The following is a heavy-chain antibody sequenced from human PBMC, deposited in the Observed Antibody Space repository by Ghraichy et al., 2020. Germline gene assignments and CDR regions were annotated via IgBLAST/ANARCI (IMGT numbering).Heavy chain of an antibody. J-gene: IGHJ4*02. CDR3: ASHSSLYDILTGYLDY. Sequence: ASVKVSCKASGYTFTGYYMHWVRQAPGQGLEWMGWINPNSGGTNYAQKFQGRVTMTRDTSISTAYMELSRLRSDDTAVYYCASHSSLYDILTGYLDYWGQGTLVTVSS. V-gene: IGHV1-2*02. CDR1: GYTFTGYY. CDR2: INPNSGGT. D-gene: IGHD3-9*01.